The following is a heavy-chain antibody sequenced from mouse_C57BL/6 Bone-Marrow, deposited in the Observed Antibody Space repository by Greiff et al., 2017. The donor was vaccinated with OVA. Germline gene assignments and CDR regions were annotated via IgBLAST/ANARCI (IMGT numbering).Heavy chain of an antibody. J-gene: IGHJ4*01. CDR3: ARSDWDGPYAMDY. Sequence: VQLQQSGPELVKPGASVKMSCKASGYTFTDYNMHWVKQSHGKSLEWIGYINPNNGGTSYNQKFKGKATLTVNKSSSTAYMELRSLTSEDSAVYYCARSDWDGPYAMDYWGQGTSVTVSS. CDR1: GYTFTDYN. CDR2: INPNNGGT. D-gene: IGHD4-1*01. V-gene: IGHV1-22*01.